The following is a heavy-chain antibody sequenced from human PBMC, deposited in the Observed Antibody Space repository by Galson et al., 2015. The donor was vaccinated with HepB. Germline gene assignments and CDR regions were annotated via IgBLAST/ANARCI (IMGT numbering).Heavy chain of an antibody. Sequence: SLRLSCAASGFTFSSYAMSWVRQAPGKGLEWVSAISGSGGSTYYADSVKGRFTISRDNSKNTLYLQMNSLRAEDTAVYYCAKDGYDSSGYKPYNWFDPWGQGTLVTVSS. CDR2: ISGSGGST. V-gene: IGHV3-23*01. J-gene: IGHJ5*02. D-gene: IGHD3-22*01. CDR3: AKDGYDSSGYKPYNWFDP. CDR1: GFTFSSYA.